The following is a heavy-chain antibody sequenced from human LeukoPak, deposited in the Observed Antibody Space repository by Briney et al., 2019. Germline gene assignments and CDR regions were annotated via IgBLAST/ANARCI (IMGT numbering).Heavy chain of an antibody. CDR2: IKQDGSEK. Sequence: GGSLRLSCAASGFTFSSYWMSWVRQAPAKGLEWVANIKQDGSEKYYVDSVKGRFTISRDNAKNSLYLQMNSLRAEDTAVYYCARDGLRDFWSGYNFDYWGQGTLVTVSS. CDR3: ARDGLRDFWSGYNFDY. V-gene: IGHV3-7*01. D-gene: IGHD3-3*01. J-gene: IGHJ4*02. CDR1: GFTFSSYW.